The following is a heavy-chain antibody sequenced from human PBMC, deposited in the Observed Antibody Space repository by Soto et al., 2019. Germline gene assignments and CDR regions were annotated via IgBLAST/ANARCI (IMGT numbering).Heavy chain of an antibody. V-gene: IGHV1-46*01. CDR3: ARHDVVVVADTPFYGMDV. CDR1: GYSFTSYS. Sequence: ASVKVSCKASGYSFTSYSIHWVRQAPGQGLEWMGIINPSDGSTSFAQKFQGRVTVTRDTSTSTVYMDLSSLRSEDMAVYYCARHDVVVVADTPFYGMDVWGQGTTVTVSS. J-gene: IGHJ6*02. CDR2: INPSDGST. D-gene: IGHD2-15*01.